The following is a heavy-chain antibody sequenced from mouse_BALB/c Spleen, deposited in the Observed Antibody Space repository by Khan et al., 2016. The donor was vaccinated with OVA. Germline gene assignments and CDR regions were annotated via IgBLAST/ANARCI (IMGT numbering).Heavy chain of an antibody. D-gene: IGHD1-1*01. V-gene: IGHV3-8*02. J-gene: IGHJ3*01. Sequence: VQLKESGPSLVKPSQTLSLTCSVTGDSITSGYWNWIRKFPGNKLEYMGYISYSGNTYYNPSLKSRISFTRDISKSQYYLQLNSVTTEDTATYYCACELRGFAYWGQGTLVTVSA. CDR1: GDSITSGY. CDR2: ISYSGNT. CDR3: ACELRGFAY.